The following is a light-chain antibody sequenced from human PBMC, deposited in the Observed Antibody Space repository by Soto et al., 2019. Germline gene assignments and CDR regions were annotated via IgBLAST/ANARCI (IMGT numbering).Light chain of an antibody. V-gene: IGLV2-18*01. CDR2: EVS. CDR3: SLYTSENAYV. CDR1: STDFVSYNR. Sequence: QSVLTQPPSVSGSPGQSVTISCTGTSTDFVSYNRVSWYQQPPGTAPKPMIYEVSKRPXGVPDRFSGSKSGNTASLTISGLQAADEADYYCSLYTSENAYVFGTGTKVTVL. J-gene: IGLJ1*01.